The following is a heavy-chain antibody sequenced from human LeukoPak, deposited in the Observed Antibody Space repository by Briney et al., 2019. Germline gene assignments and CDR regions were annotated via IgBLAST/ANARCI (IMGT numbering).Heavy chain of an antibody. Sequence: ASVKVSCKASGYTFTSYDINWVRQATGQGLEWMGWMNPNSGNTGYAQKFQGRVTVTRNTSISTAYMELSSLRSEDTAVYYCARGRIAVAGTQYFQHWGQGTLVTVSS. D-gene: IGHD6-19*01. CDR1: GYTFTSYD. V-gene: IGHV1-8*01. CDR2: MNPNSGNT. CDR3: ARGRIAVAGTQYFQH. J-gene: IGHJ1*01.